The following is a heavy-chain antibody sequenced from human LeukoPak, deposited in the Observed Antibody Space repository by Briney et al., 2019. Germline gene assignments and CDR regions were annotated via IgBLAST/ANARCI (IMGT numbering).Heavy chain of an antibody. CDR2: IRYDGSNK. Sequence: GGSLRLSCAASGFTFSSYGMHWVRQAPGKGLEWVAFIRYDGSNKYYADSVKGRFTISRDNSKNTLYLQMNSLRAEDTAVYYCARAPSGGWLVRCLDYWGQGTLVTVSS. J-gene: IGHJ4*02. CDR1: GFTFSSYG. CDR3: ARAPSGGWLVRCLDY. V-gene: IGHV3-30*02. D-gene: IGHD6-6*01.